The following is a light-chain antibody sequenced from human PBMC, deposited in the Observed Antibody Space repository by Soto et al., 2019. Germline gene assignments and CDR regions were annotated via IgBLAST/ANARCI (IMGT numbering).Light chain of an antibody. CDR3: QQYNNWLT. V-gene: IGKV3-15*01. CDR2: DAS. CDR1: QSVQSN. Sequence: EIVLTQSPATLSVSPGERGTLSCRASQSVQSNLAWYQQKPGQAPRLLIYDASTRATGIPARFSGRGSGTEFTLTISSLQSEDFAVYYCQQYNNWLTFGGGTKVDIK. J-gene: IGKJ4*01.